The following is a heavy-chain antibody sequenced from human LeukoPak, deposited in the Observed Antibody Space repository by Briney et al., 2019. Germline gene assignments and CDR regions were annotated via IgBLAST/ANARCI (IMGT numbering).Heavy chain of an antibody. CDR3: AKDNVEMATITLDY. CDR2: ISGSGGST. D-gene: IGHD5-24*01. J-gene: IGHJ4*02. V-gene: IGHV3-23*01. CDR1: GFTFSGYA. Sequence: GGSLRLSCAASGFTFSGYAMSWVHQAPGKGLEWVSTISGSGGSTYYADSVKGRFTISRDNSKNTLYLQMNSLRAEDTAVYYCAKDNVEMATITLDYWGQGTLVTVPS.